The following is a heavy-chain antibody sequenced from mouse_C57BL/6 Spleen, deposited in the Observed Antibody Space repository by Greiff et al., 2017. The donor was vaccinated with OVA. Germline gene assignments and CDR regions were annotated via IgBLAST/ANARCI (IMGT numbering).Heavy chain of an antibody. V-gene: IGHV1-42*01. CDR2: INPSTGGT. J-gene: IGHJ2*01. CDR1: GYSFTGYY. Sequence: VQRVESGPELVKPGASVKISCKASGYSFTGYYMNWVKQSPEKSLEWIGEINPSTGGTTYNQKFKAKATLTVDKSSSTAYMQLKSLTSEDSAVYYCARWGVLFDYWGQGTTLTVSS. D-gene: IGHD6-1*01. CDR3: ARWGVLFDY.